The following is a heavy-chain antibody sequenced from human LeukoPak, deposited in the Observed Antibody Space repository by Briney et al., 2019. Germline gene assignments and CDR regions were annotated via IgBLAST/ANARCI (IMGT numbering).Heavy chain of an antibody. J-gene: IGHJ4*02. CDR2: IYYSGSGST. CDR1: VGSISDYY. CDR3: ARYNGRSSGWYESY. Sequence: SETLSLTCTVSVGSISDYYWSWVRQPPGKGLEWIGYIYYSGSGSTSYNPSLKSRVTISVDTSQNQLSLNLRSVTAADTAIYYCARYNGRSSGWYESYWGQGTLVTVSS. D-gene: IGHD6-19*01. V-gene: IGHV4-59*01.